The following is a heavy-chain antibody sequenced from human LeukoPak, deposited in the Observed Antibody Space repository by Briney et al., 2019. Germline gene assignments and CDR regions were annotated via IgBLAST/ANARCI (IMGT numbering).Heavy chain of an antibody. CDR3: ASDGDY. J-gene: IGHJ4*02. V-gene: IGHV4-39*07. CDR2: MYYSGST. Sequence: SETLSLTCTVSGGSISRSSYYWAWLRQPPGGGLEWIGSMYYSGSTNYNPSLKTGVTISVDMSKNQFSLKLSSVTAADTAVYYCASDGDYWGQGTLVTVSS. CDR1: GGSISRSSYY.